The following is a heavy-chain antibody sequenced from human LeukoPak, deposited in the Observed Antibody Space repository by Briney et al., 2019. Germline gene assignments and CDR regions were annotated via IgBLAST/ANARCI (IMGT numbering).Heavy chain of an antibody. J-gene: IGHJ4*02. D-gene: IGHD2-21*02. CDR2: ISGSGGST. Sequence: GGSLRLSCAASGFTFSSYAMSWVRQAPGKGLEWVSAISGSGGSTYYADSVKGRFTISRDNSKDTLFLQMHSLRPGDTAVYYCVREDTPATANYWGQGTLVTISS. V-gene: IGHV3-23*01. CDR1: GFTFSSYA. CDR3: VREDTPATANY.